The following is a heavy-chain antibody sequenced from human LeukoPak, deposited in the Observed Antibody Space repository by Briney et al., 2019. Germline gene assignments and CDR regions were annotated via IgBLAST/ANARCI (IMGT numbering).Heavy chain of an antibody. CDR2: IYYSRST. CDR1: GDSISSYY. Sequence: SETLSLTCTVSGDSISSYYWTWIRQPPGKGLVWIGYIYYSRSTNYNPSLKSRVTISVDTSKNQFSLKLSSVTAAGTAVYYCARAWISENWFDPWGQGTLVTVSS. D-gene: IGHD5-12*01. CDR3: ARAWISENWFDP. V-gene: IGHV4-59*01. J-gene: IGHJ5*02.